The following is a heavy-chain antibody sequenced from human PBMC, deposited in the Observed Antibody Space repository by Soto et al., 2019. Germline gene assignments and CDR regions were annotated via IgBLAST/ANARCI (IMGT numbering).Heavy chain of an antibody. J-gene: IGHJ5*02. CDR3: ATSNGFDP. Sequence: QLQLQESGPGLVKPSETLSLPCTVSGGSISSRGYYWGWIRQPPGKGLEWIGTIYYSGSTYYNPSLKSRVALSAETPKKQFSLKLSSVTAADTAVYYCATSNGFDPWGQGTLVTVSS. V-gene: IGHV4-39*01. CDR2: IYYSGST. CDR1: GGSISSRGYY.